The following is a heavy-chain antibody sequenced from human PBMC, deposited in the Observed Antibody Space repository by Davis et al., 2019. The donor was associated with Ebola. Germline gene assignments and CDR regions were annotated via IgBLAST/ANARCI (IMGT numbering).Heavy chain of an antibody. J-gene: IGHJ4*02. V-gene: IGHV3-23*03. CDR2: IYSGGST. CDR1: GFTFSSYA. CDR3: AKAGGIVGATSDY. D-gene: IGHD1-26*01. Sequence: GGSLRLSCAASGFTFSSYAMRWVRQAPGKGLEWVSVIYSGGSTYYADSVKGRFTISRDNSKNTLYLQMNSLRAEDTAVYYCAKAGGIVGATSDYWGQGTLVTVSS.